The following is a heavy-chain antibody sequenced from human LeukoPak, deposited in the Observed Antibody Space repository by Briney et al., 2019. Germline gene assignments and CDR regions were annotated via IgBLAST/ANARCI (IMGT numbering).Heavy chain of an antibody. CDR1: GFTFSSYA. J-gene: IGHJ4*02. V-gene: IGHV3-23*01. D-gene: IGHD6-13*01. Sequence: PGGSLRLSCAASGFTFSSYAMNGVRQAPGKGVEGVSGISGSGGRTYYADSVKGRFTISRDNSKNTLYLQMNSLRAEDTAVYYCAKDSAYSSGWYYFDPWGQGILVTVSS. CDR2: ISGSGGRT. CDR3: AKDSAYSSGWYYFDP.